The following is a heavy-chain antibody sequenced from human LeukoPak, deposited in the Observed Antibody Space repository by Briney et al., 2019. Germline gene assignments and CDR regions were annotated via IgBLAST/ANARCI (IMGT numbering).Heavy chain of an antibody. D-gene: IGHD6-19*01. Sequence: GGSLRLSCEVSGFIFSNYGMHWVRQAPGKGLEWVALIWYDGRTKFHADPVRGRFTISRDNSANTLYLQMSSLRVEDTAVYYCAREWGRIAVAGGPGYWGQGALVTVSS. V-gene: IGHV3-33*01. J-gene: IGHJ4*02. CDR3: AREWGRIAVAGGPGY. CDR2: IWYDGRTK. CDR1: GFIFSNYG.